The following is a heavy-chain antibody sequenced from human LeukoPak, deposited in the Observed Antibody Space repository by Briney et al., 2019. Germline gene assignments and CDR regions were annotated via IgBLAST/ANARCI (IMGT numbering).Heavy chain of an antibody. CDR1: GFTFSSYS. J-gene: IGHJ4*02. CDR3: ASDLEYSSSSDYNY. Sequence: GGSLRLSCAASGFTFSSYSMNWVRQAPAKGLEWVSSISSSSSYIYYADSVEGRFTISRDNAKNSLYLQMNSLRAEDTAVYYCASDLEYSSSSDYNYWGQGTLVTVSS. V-gene: IGHV3-21*01. CDR2: ISSSSSYI. D-gene: IGHD6-6*01.